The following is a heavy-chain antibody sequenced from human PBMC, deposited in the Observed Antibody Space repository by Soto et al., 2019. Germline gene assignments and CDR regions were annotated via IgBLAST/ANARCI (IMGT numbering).Heavy chain of an antibody. Sequence: SETLSLTCAVYGGSFSGYYWSWIRQPPGKGLEWIGEINHSGSTNYNPSLKSRITISVDTSKKQFSLRLSSVTAADTAVYYCARRGTLFGVDSNWFDPWGQGTLVTVS. CDR2: INHSGST. D-gene: IGHD3-3*01. V-gene: IGHV4-34*01. J-gene: IGHJ5*02. CDR3: ARRGTLFGVDSNWFDP. CDR1: GGSFSGYY.